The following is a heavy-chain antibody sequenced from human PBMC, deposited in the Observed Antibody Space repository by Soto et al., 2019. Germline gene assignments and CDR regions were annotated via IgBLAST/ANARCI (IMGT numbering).Heavy chain of an antibody. CDR2: ISSNGVGT. Sequence: VQLAESGGGLAQPGGSLRLSCAASGFTLSGYAMDWVRQAPGKGLEYVSGISSNGVGTYYANSVQGRFTISRDNSKNTLYLQMNSLRGDASAVYYCANGKDGVRYYYGMDVWGQGSTVTVSS. V-gene: IGHV3-64*04. J-gene: IGHJ6*02. D-gene: IGHD1-26*01. CDR3: ANGKDGVRYYYGMDV. CDR1: GFTLSGYA.